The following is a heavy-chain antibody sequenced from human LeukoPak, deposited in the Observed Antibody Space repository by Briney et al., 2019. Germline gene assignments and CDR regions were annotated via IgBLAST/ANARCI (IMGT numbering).Heavy chain of an antibody. V-gene: IGHV3-15*01. J-gene: IGHJ3*02. CDR3: TATGYSSGWNAFDI. CDR2: IKSKTDGGTT. Sequence: GGSLRLSCAASGFTFSNARMSWVRQAPGKGLEWVGRIKSKTDGGTTDYAAPVRGRFTISRDDSKNTLYLQMNSLKTEDTAVYYCTATGYSSGWNAFDIWGQGTMVTVSS. D-gene: IGHD6-19*01. CDR1: GFTFSNAR.